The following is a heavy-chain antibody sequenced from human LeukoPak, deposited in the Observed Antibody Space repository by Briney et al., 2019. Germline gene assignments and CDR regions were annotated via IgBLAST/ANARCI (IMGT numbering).Heavy chain of an antibody. D-gene: IGHD3-22*01. J-gene: IGHJ3*01. CDR1: GFIFSSYA. Sequence: SGGSLRLSCAASGFIFSSYAMTWVRQAPAKGLEWVSAISASGADTYYADSLKGRFTISRHNSKNPLYLHMSSLRADDTAVYFCAKRPRDSSGYYLGAFDGWGQGTTVTVSS. V-gene: IGHV3-23*01. CDR3: AKRPRDSSGYYLGAFDG. CDR2: ISASGADT.